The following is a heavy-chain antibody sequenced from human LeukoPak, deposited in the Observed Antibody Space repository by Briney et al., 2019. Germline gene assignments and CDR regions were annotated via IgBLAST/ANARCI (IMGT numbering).Heavy chain of an antibody. V-gene: IGHV3-7*04. CDR3: AREGLWVGLDSGKTRQAYWES. CDR1: GFTFSNYW. CDR2: IKEDGSEK. Sequence: GGSLRLSCAASGFTFSNYWMSWVRQAPGKGLKWVANIKEDGSEKYYADSVKGRFTISGDNAKNSLNLQMNSLRAEDTAVYYCAREGLWVGLDSGKTRQAYWESWGQGTMVTVSS. J-gene: IGHJ3*01. D-gene: IGHD2-21*01.